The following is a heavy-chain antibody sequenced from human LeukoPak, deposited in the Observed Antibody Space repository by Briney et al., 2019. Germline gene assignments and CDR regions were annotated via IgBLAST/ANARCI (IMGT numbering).Heavy chain of an antibody. CDR2: INPNSGGT. V-gene: IGHV1-2*02. J-gene: IGHJ4*02. CDR1: GYTFTGYY. D-gene: IGHD3-22*01. CDR3: ARNLNYYDSSS. Sequence: ASVKVSCXASGYTFTGYYMHWVRLAPGQGLEWMGWINPNSGGTNYAQKFQGRVTMTRDTSISTSYMELSRLRSDDTAVYYCARNLNYYDSSSWGQGTLVTVSS.